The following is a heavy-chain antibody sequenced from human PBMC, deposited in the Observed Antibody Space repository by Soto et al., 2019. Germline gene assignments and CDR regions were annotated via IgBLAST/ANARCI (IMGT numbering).Heavy chain of an antibody. Sequence: ASVKVSCKASGYTFTSYGISWVRQAPGQGLEWIGWISAYNGNTNYAQKLQGRVTMTTDTSTSTAYMELRSLRSDDTAVYYCARARLVRGVIYYYYMDVWGKGTTVTVSS. V-gene: IGHV1-18*01. D-gene: IGHD3-10*01. J-gene: IGHJ6*03. CDR3: ARARLVRGVIYYYYMDV. CDR1: GYTFTSYG. CDR2: ISAYNGNT.